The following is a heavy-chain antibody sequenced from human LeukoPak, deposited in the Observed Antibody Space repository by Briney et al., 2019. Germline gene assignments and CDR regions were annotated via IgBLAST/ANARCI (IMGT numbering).Heavy chain of an antibody. Sequence: GESLKIYGKGSGYSFTSYLIGGVRPRPGKGLEWMGIIYPGDSDTRYSPSFQGQVTISADKSISTAYLQWSSLKASDTAMYYCARHHGSGSYYNPNNWFDPWGQGTLVTVSS. V-gene: IGHV5-51*01. CDR1: GYSFTSYL. J-gene: IGHJ5*02. CDR3: ARHHGSGSYYNPNNWFDP. D-gene: IGHD3-10*01. CDR2: IYPGDSDT.